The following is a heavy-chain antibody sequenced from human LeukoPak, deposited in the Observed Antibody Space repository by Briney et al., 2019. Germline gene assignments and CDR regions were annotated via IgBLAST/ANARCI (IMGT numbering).Heavy chain of an antibody. V-gene: IGHV4-39*01. CDR2: IYYSGNT. CDR3: ARQTGSGLFILP. D-gene: IGHD3/OR15-3a*01. J-gene: IGHJ4*02. Sequence: PSEALSLTCTVSGGSISTSNSYWGWIRQPPGKGLEWIGSIYYSGNTYYNASLKSQVSISIDTSKNQFSLRLTSVTAADTAVYYCARQTGSGLFILPGGQGTLVTVSS. CDR1: GGSISTSNSY.